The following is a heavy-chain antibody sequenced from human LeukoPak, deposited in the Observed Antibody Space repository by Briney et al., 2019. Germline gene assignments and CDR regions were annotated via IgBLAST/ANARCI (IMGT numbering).Heavy chain of an antibody. CDR2: LYYSGST. J-gene: IGHJ4*02. V-gene: IGHV4-30-4*02. Sequence: SETLSLTCTVSGGSITSGDYFWTWIRQPPGKGLEWIGYLYYSGSTYYNPSLKSRVSILVDTSKNQFSLRLSSVTAADTAVYYCARVVPAAMEDYWGQGTLVTVSS. D-gene: IGHD2-2*01. CDR1: GGSITSGDYF. CDR3: ARVVPAAMEDY.